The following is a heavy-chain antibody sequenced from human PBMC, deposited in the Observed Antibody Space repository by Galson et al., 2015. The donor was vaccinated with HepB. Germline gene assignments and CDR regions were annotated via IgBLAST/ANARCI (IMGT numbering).Heavy chain of an antibody. CDR1: GFIFSNYA. CDR2: TDENGGTT. CDR3: AKAAQFETSGYSAYFDH. J-gene: IGHJ4*02. V-gene: IGHV3-23*01. D-gene: IGHD3-22*01. Sequence: SLRLSCAASGFIFSNYAMSWVRQAPRKGLEWVSGTDENGGTTYYADSVKGRFTISRDNSKNTLYLQMNTLRAEDTALYYCAKAAQFETSGYSAYFDHWGRGTLVTVSS.